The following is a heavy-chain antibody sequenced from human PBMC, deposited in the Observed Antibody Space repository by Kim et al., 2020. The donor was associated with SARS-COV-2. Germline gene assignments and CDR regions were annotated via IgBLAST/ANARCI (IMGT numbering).Heavy chain of an antibody. Sequence: STSYADSGKGRVTISRDNAKNTLYLQMNSLRAEDTAVYYCAREMARYFDLWGRGTLVTVSS. J-gene: IGHJ2*01. D-gene: IGHD5-12*01. CDR3: AREMARYFDL. V-gene: IGHV3-74*01. CDR2: ST.